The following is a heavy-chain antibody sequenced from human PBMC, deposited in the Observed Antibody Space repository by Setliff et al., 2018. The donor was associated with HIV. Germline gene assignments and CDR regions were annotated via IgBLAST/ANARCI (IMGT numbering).Heavy chain of an antibody. CDR2: INAGNGNT. CDR1: GYIFIRYY. J-gene: IGHJ4*02. CDR3: ARGGGYDVVIYFDY. D-gene: IGHD5-12*01. V-gene: IGHV1-3*01. Sequence: GASVKVSCKTSGYIFIRYYIFWVRQAPGQGLEWMGWINAGNGNTRYSQTFQGRVTITRDTSASTAYMELSSLRSEDTAVYYCARGGGYDVVIYFDYWGQGTLVTVSS.